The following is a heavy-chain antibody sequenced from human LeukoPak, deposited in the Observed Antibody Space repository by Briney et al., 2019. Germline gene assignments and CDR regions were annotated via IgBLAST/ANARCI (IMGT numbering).Heavy chain of an antibody. CDR3: ARRAVAGRYYYYMDV. CDR2: INWNGGST. D-gene: IGHD6-19*01. CDR1: GFTFDDYG. V-gene: IGHV3-20*04. J-gene: IGHJ6*03. Sequence: GGSLRLSCAASGFTFDDYGMSWVRQAPGKGLEWVSGINWNGGSTGYADSVKGRFTISRDNAKNSLYLQMNSLRAEDTALYYCARRAVAGRYYYYMDVWGERTTVTVSS.